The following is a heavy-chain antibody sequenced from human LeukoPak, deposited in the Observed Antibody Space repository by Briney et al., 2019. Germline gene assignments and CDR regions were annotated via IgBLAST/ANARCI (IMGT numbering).Heavy chain of an antibody. J-gene: IGHJ6*03. D-gene: IGHD3-16*01. CDR3: AREGDPPGFYYYHHMDV. CDR2: ISRGSSFK. CDR1: GFDFSIYA. Sequence: GGSERLSCAASGFDFSIYAIDSARHAPGRGLEWDSLISRGSSFKKYADSVKGRLTISRVNAKRSVYLQMNRLRAEDTAVYFCAREGDPPGFYYYHHMDVSGEGTTVSVSS. V-gene: IGHV3-21*01.